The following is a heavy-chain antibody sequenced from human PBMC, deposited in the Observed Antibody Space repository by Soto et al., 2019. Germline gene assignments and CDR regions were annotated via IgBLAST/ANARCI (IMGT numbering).Heavy chain of an antibody. J-gene: IGHJ4*02. Sequence: QVQLVQSGAEVKKPGASVKVSCKTSGYTFTNFGLSWVRQAPGQGLEWMGWISAYNGGTNYAQNFQGRVTMTTATPPSTAHMAQRSLRSDDTAGYYWARGGTPFDYWGQGTLVTVSS. D-gene: IGHD3-16*01. CDR2: ISAYNGGT. CDR1: GYTFTNFG. V-gene: IGHV1-18*01. CDR3: ARGGTPFDY.